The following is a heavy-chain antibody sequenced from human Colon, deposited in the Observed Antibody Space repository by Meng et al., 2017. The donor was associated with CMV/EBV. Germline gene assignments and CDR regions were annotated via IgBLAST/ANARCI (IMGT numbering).Heavy chain of an antibody. Sequence: SVSSGSDSGSWVRQTAGKGLEWVGRIHDSGATEYHPALKSRVTISVDTSNNQFSLNLNSVTAAETAVYYCARQHYDFVEGGCWFDPWGQGTLVTVSS. J-gene: IGHJ5*02. CDR2: IHDSGAT. CDR3: ARQHYDFVEGGCWFDP. CDR1: SVSSGSDS. V-gene: IGHV4-61*07. D-gene: IGHD3-3*01.